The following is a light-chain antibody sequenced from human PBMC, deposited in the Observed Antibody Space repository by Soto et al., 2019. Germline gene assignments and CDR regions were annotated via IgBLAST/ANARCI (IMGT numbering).Light chain of an antibody. V-gene: IGLV2-8*01. CDR1: SSDVGGYNY. Sequence: QSALTQPASVSGSPGQSITISCTGTSSDVGGYNYVSWYQHHPGKAPKLMIYEVSKRPSGVPDRFSGSKSGNTASLTVSGLQAEDEADYYCSSYAGSNNYVFGTGTKDTVL. CDR2: EVS. J-gene: IGLJ1*01. CDR3: SSYAGSNNYV.